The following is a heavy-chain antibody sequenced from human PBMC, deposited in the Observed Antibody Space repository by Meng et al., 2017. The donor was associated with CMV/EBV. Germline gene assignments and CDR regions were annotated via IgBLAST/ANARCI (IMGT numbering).Heavy chain of an antibody. CDR1: GSTFSSYA. Sequence: GESLKISCAASGSTFSSYAMHWVRQAPGKGLEWVAVISYDGSNKYYADSVKGRFTISRDNSKNTQYLQMNSLRAEDTAVYYCAKGTRLRGSRMDVWGQGTTVTVSS. D-gene: IGHD3-16*01. J-gene: IGHJ6*02. CDR3: AKGTRLRGSRMDV. V-gene: IGHV3-30*04. CDR2: ISYDGSNK.